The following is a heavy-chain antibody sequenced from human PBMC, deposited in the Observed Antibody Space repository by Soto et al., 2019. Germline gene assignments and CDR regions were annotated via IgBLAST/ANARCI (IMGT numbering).Heavy chain of an antibody. D-gene: IGHD3-22*01. CDR3: ARDSDSGYDREYYDSSGYYPGYYYYGMDV. CDR2: ISSSSSYI. CDR1: GFTFSSYS. V-gene: IGHV3-21*01. Sequence: NPVGSLRLSCAASGFTFSSYSMNWVRQAPGKGLEWVSSISSSSSYIYYADSVKGRFTISRDNAKNSLYLQMNSRRAEDTAVYYCARDSDSGYDREYYDSSGYYPGYYYYGMDVWGQGTTVTVSS. J-gene: IGHJ6*02.